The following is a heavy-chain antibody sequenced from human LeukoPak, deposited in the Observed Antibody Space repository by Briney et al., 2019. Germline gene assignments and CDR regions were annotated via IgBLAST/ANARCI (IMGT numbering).Heavy chain of an antibody. V-gene: IGHV3-21*01. D-gene: IGHD5-12*01. J-gene: IGHJ5*02. Sequence: GGSLRLSCAASGFTLSTYGMYWVRQAPGKGLEWVSSISSSSSYIYYTDSVKGRFTISRDNAKNSLYLQMNSLRAEDTAVYYCARASGYGTNWFDPWGQGTLVTVSS. CDR2: ISSSSSYI. CDR3: ARASGYGTNWFDP. CDR1: GFTLSTYG.